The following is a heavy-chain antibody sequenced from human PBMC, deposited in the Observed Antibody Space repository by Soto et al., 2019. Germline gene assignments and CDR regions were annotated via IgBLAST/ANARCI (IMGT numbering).Heavy chain of an antibody. J-gene: IGHJ4*02. CDR2: IIPLFGTT. CDR1: GGTFNNYA. D-gene: IGHD1-26*01. Sequence: QVQLVQSGAEVKKPGSPVKVSCKASGGTFNNYAISWVRQAPGQGLEWMGGIIPLFGTTNYAQKFQGRVTITADKSTDTAYMELSSLKSEDTAVYYCARLIGEGYSGTYALDYWGQGTLVTVSS. CDR3: ARLIGEGYSGTYALDY. V-gene: IGHV1-69*06.